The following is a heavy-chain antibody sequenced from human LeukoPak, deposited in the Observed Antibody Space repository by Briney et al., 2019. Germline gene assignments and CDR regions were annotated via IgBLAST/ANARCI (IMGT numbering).Heavy chain of an antibody. CDR3: AFITVAGSGGDY. V-gene: IGHV3-7*03. Sequence: GGSLRLSCTASGFIFSGSWMAWIRQAPGKGLEWVAIIKKDGSEKYYVDSMKGRFTISRDNAKNTLYLQMNSLRAEDTAVYYCAFITVAGSGGDYWGQGTLVTVSS. CDR1: GFIFSGSW. CDR2: IKKDGSEK. J-gene: IGHJ4*02. D-gene: IGHD6-19*01.